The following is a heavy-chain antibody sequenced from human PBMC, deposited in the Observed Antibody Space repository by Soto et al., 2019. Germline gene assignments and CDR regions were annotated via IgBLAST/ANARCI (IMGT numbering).Heavy chain of an antibody. D-gene: IGHD5-12*01. CDR1: GGSFSGYY. V-gene: IGHV4-34*01. CDR3: ARVRSWLPEERVDP. Sequence: SEPMSLTCGVSGGSFSGYYWSWIRQPPGRGLEWIGEVNDSGNSNYNPSLKRRVVISVDTPKNEFSLKMNTVTAADTGVYYCARVRSWLPEERVDPWGPGSLVTVS. CDR2: VNDSGNS. J-gene: IGHJ5*02.